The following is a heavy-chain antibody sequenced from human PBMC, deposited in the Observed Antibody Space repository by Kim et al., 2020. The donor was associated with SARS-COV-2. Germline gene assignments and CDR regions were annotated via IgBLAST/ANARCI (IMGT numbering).Heavy chain of an antibody. J-gene: IGHJ6*02. Sequence: SETLSLTCTVSGGSISSGGYYWSWIRQHPGKGLEWIGYIYYSGSTYYNPSLKSRVTISVDTSKNQFSLKLSSVTAADTAVYYCARDLRIAAARQKRTYYYYGMDVWGQGTTVTVSS. V-gene: IGHV4-31*03. CDR1: GGSISSGGYY. CDR3: ARDLRIAAARQKRTYYYYGMDV. CDR2: IYYSGST. D-gene: IGHD6-13*01.